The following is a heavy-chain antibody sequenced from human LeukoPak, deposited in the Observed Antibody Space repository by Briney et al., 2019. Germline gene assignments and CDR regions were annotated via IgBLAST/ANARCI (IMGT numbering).Heavy chain of an antibody. D-gene: IGHD6-6*01. V-gene: IGHV4-39*07. CDR2: IYYTGPT. Sequence: SETLSLTCTVSGVSISTSRYYWGWIRQPPGKGLEWIGNIYYTGPTYYNASLESRVTISLDTSKNQFSLKLSSVTAADTAVYHCARDWSSSSYTYYYYYMDVWGKGTTVTVSS. CDR3: ARDWSSSSYTYYYYYMDV. CDR1: GVSISTSRYY. J-gene: IGHJ6*03.